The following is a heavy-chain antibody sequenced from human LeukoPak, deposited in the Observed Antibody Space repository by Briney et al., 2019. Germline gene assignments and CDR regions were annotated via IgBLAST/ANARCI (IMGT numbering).Heavy chain of an antibody. CDR1: GYTYFKNY. Sequence: PGGSQRLSCATPGYTYFKNYMHWVRKATGKGLECAGRTRIKADGDTTQYAASVKGRFTISRDDSKNSLYLQMNSLKTEDTAVYYCARVLAAHWDYWGQGTLVTVSS. V-gene: IGHV3-72*01. D-gene: IGHD6-19*01. CDR2: TRIKADGDTT. CDR3: ARVLAAHWDY. J-gene: IGHJ4*02.